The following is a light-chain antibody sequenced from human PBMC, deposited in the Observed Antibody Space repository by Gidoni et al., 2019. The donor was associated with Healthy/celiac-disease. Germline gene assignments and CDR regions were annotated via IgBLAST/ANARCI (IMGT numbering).Light chain of an antibody. Sequence: DIVITPSPDSLAVSLCERAPIHCKSSQSVLYSSNNKNYLAWYHQKPGQPPKLLIYWASTRESGVPDRLSGSGSGTDFTLTISSLQAEDVAVYYCQQYYSTPLTFGGGTKVEIK. J-gene: IGKJ4*01. CDR2: WAS. V-gene: IGKV4-1*01. CDR3: QQYYSTPLT. CDR1: QSVLYSSNNKNY.